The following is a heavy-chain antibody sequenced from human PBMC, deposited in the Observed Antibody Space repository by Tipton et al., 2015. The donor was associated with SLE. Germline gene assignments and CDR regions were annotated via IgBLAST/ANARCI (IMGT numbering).Heavy chain of an antibody. CDR3: AKTPYDYVWGSYRRLDY. CDR1: GFTFRRYW. V-gene: IGHV3-7*03. Sequence: SLRLSCAASGFTFRRYWMSWVRQAPGKGLEWVANIKQDGSEKYYVDSVKGRFTISRDNAKNSLYLQMNSLRAEDTAVYYCAKTPYDYVWGSYRRLDYWGQGTLVTVSS. D-gene: IGHD3-16*02. CDR2: IKQDGSEK. J-gene: IGHJ4*02.